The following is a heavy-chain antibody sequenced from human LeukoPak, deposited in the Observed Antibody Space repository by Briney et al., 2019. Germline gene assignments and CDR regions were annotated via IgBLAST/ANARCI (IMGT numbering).Heavy chain of an antibody. D-gene: IGHD6-13*01. V-gene: IGHV4-39*07. CDR2: IYYSGST. CDR1: GGSISSSSYY. Sequence: SETLSLTCTVSGGSISSSSYYWGWLRQPPGKGLEGIGSIYYSGSTYYNPSLKSRVTISVDTSKNQFSLKLSSVTAADTAVYYCASGEQQLVRAYYFDYWGQGTLVTVSS. CDR3: ASGEQQLVRAYYFDY. J-gene: IGHJ4*02.